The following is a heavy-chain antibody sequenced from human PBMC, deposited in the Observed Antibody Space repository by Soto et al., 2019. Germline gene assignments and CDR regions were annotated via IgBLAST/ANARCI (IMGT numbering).Heavy chain of an antibody. Sequence: ETLSLTCTVSGGSISSSSYYWGWIRQPPGKGLEWIGSIYYSGSTYYNPSLKSRVTISVDTSKNQFSLKLSSVTAADTAVYYCARLRVGAMGLWGQGTLVTVSS. CDR3: ARLRVGAMGL. V-gene: IGHV4-39*01. D-gene: IGHD1-26*01. CDR1: GGSISSSSYY. CDR2: IYYSGST. J-gene: IGHJ4*02.